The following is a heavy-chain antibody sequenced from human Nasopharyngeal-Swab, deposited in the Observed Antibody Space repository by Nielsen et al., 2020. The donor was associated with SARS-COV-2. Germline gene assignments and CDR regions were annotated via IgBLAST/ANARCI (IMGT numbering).Heavy chain of an antibody. Sequence: ASVKVSCKASGYTFTTYGFSWVRQAPGQGLEWMGWISAYTGNTNSAQKLQGRVTMTTDPSTSTAYLELRSLRSDDTAVYYCARVNSYYYHGMDVWGQGTTVTVSS. D-gene: IGHD5-24*01. J-gene: IGHJ6*02. CDR3: ARVNSYYYHGMDV. CDR2: ISAYTGNT. V-gene: IGHV1-18*04. CDR1: GYTFTTYG.